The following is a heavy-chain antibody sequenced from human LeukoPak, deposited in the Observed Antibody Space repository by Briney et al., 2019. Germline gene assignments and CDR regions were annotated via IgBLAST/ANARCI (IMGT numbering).Heavy chain of an antibody. Sequence: PSETLSLTCAVSGGSISSSNWWSWVRQPPGKGLEWIGETYHSGSTNYNPSLKSRVTISVDKSKNQFSLKLSSVTAADTAVYYCARDLRVVPAATNWFDPWGQGTLVTVSS. CDR1: GGSISSSNW. V-gene: IGHV4-4*02. J-gene: IGHJ5*02. CDR3: ARDLRVVPAATNWFDP. D-gene: IGHD2-2*01. CDR2: TYHSGST.